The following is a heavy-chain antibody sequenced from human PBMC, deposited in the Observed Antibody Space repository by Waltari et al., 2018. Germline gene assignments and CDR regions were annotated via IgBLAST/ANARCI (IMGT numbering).Heavy chain of an antibody. J-gene: IGHJ3*02. CDR3: ARDLRTTVDSDAFDI. V-gene: IGHV4-59*01. CDR1: GGSISSYY. CDR2: IYYSGST. D-gene: IGHD4-17*01. Sequence: QVQLQESGPGLVKPSETLSLTCTVSGGSISSYYWSWIRQPPGKGLEWIGYIYYSGSTNYNPSRKSRVTISVDTSKNQFSLKLSSVTAADTAVYYCARDLRTTVDSDAFDIWGQGTMVTVSS.